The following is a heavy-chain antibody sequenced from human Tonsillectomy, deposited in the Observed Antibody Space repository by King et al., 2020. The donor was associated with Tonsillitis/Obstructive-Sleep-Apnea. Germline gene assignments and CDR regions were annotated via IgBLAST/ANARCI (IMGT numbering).Heavy chain of an antibody. V-gene: IGHV2-5*02. J-gene: IGHJ3*02. D-gene: IGHD3-9*01. CDR3: ARLLRYCDCLVYDAFDI. CDR1: GFSLSTSGVG. CDR2: IYWDDDK. Sequence: TLKESGPTLVKPTQTLTLTCTFSGFSLSTSGVGVGWIRQPPGKALEWLALIYWDDDKRYSPSLKSRLTITKDTSKNQVVLTMTNMDPVDTATYYCARLLRYCDCLVYDAFDIWGQGTMVTVSS.